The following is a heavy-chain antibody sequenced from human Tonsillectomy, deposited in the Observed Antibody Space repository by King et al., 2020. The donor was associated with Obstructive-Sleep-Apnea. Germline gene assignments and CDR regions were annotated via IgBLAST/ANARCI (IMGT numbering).Heavy chain of an antibody. CDR2: ISYDGSNK. Sequence: QLVQSGGGVVQPGRSLRLSCAASGFTFSSYAMHWVRQAPGKGLEWVAVISYDGSNKYYADSVKGRFTISRDNSKNTLYLQMNSLRAEDTAVYYCARVSSITDAFDIWGQGTMVTVSS. V-gene: IGHV3-30-3*01. CDR1: GFTFSSYA. CDR3: ARVSSITDAFDI. J-gene: IGHJ3*02. D-gene: IGHD1-14*01.